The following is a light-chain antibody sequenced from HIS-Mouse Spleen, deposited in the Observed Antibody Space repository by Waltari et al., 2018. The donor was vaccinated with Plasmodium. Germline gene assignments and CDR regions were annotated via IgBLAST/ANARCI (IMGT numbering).Light chain of an antibody. V-gene: IGLV2-14*03. CDR1: SSDVGGYNY. CDR2: GVS. CDR3: SSYTSSSTLYVV. J-gene: IGLJ2*01. Sequence: QSALTQPASVSGSPGQSITISCTGTSSDVGGYNYVSWYQQHPGKAPKLMVYGVSNRPSGVCNRFSDSNSGNTASLTISGLQAEDEADYYCSSYTSSSTLYVVFGGGTKLTVL.